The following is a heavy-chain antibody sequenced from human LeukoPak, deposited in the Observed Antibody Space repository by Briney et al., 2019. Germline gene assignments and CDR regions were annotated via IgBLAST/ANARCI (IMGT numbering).Heavy chain of an antibody. CDR2: ISSSSSTI. Sequence: GGSLRLSCAASGFTFSSYSMNWVRQAPGKGLEWVSYISSSSSTIYYADSVKGRFTISRDNAKNSLYLQMNSLRAEDTAVYYRARDSYYDSSGYYYVDYWGQGTLVTVSS. J-gene: IGHJ4*02. D-gene: IGHD3-22*01. V-gene: IGHV3-48*01. CDR3: ARDSYYDSSGYYYVDY. CDR1: GFTFSSYS.